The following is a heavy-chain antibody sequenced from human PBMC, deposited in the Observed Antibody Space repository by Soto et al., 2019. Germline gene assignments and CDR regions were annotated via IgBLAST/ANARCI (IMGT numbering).Heavy chain of an antibody. D-gene: IGHD1-26*01. V-gene: IGHV2-5*02. CDR1: GFSLPTDSVG. CDR2: IYWDATK. Sequence: QITLKESGPTLVKPTQTLTLTCTFSGFSLPTDSVGVGWIRQPPGKALEWLAVIYWDATKTYRPSLKSRLTITKDTSKNQVALTMTDMDPVDTATYYWAHAYGGRSLYWGQGTLVTVSS. J-gene: IGHJ4*02. CDR3: AHAYGGRSLY.